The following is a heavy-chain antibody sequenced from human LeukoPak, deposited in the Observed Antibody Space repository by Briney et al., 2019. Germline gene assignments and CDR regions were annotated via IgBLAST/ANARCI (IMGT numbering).Heavy chain of an antibody. CDR1: GFTFISYS. D-gene: IGHD5-18*01. V-gene: IGHV3-23*01. Sequence: GGSLRLSCSVSGFTFISYSMTWVRQAPGKGLEWLSSISGNGDNTYYADSVKGRLTISRDNSKNTLYLQMNSLRAEDTAVYYCAKDGSGGGYSYRYYYYYMDVWGKGTTVTVSS. CDR2: ISGNGDNT. CDR3: AKDGSGGGYSYRYYYYYMDV. J-gene: IGHJ6*03.